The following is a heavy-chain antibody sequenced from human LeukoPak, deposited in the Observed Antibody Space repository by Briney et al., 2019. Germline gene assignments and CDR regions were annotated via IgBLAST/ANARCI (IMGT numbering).Heavy chain of an antibody. J-gene: IGHJ4*02. Sequence: GGSLRLSCAASGFTFSSYSLNWVRQAPGKGLEWVSSISSSSSYIYYADSVKGRFTISRDNAKNSLSLQMNSLRAEDTAVYYCARGLPGFANSLGYWGQGAQVTVSA. CDR2: ISSSSSYI. CDR1: GFTFSSYS. V-gene: IGHV3-21*01. CDR3: ARGLPGFANSLGY. D-gene: IGHD1-1*01.